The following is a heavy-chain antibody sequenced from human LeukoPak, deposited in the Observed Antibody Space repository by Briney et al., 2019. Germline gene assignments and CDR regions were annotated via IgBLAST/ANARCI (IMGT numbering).Heavy chain of an antibody. V-gene: IGHV3-23*01. J-gene: IGHJ1*01. D-gene: IGHD6-13*01. CDR3: AKAKQQLVHYFQH. CDR2: ISGSGGST. Sequence: GGSLRLSCAASGFTFSSYAMSWVRQAPGKGLEWVSAISGSGGSTYYADSVKGRFTISRDNSKNTLYLQINSLRAEDTAVYYCAKAKQQLVHYFQHWGQGTLVTVSS. CDR1: GFTFSSYA.